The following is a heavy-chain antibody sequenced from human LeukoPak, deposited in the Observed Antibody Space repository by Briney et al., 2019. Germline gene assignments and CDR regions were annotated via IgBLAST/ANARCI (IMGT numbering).Heavy chain of an antibody. J-gene: IGHJ5*02. V-gene: IGHV1-46*01. CDR1: GYTFTSNY. CDR2: ISPSGGST. Sequence: ASVKVSCKAFGYTFTSNYMHWVRQGPGQGPELMGVISPSGGSTTYAQKFQGRVTLTRDMSTSTDYLELSSLRSEDTAVYYCARDNSVRDEAWWFNPWGQGTLVTVSS. D-gene: IGHD5-24*01. CDR3: ARDNSVRDEAWWFNP.